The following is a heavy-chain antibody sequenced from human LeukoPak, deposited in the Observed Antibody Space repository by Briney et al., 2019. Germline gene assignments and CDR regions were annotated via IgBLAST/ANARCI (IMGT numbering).Heavy chain of an antibody. Sequence: GASVKVSCKASGHIFTRYGISWVRQAPGQGLEWMGWISAHYGNTNYAQKFQGRLTMTTDTSTNTAYMELRSLRPDDTAVYYCARDFFHGHCSGLSCFLLDYWGQGSLVTVSS. CDR1: GHIFTRYG. V-gene: IGHV1-18*01. CDR2: ISAHYGNT. CDR3: ARDFFHGHCSGLSCFLLDY. J-gene: IGHJ4*02. D-gene: IGHD2-15*01.